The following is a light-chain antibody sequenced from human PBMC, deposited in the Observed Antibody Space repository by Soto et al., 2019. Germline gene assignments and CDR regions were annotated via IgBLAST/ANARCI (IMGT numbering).Light chain of an antibody. J-gene: IGLJ2*01. Sequence: QSALTQPASVSGSPGQSITISCTGTSSDVGGYNYVSWYQQHPGKAPKLMIYDVRNRPSGVSNRFSGSKSGSTASLTISGLQAEDEADYYCGLYTGTGTLLFGGGTQVTVL. CDR3: GLYTGTGTLL. V-gene: IGLV2-14*01. CDR1: SSDVGGYNY. CDR2: DVR.